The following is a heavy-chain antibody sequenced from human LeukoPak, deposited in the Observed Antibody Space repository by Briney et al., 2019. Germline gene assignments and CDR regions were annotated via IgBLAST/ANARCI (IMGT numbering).Heavy chain of an antibody. J-gene: IGHJ4*02. CDR1: GFTFSDYY. V-gene: IGHV3-11*04. CDR2: ISSSGKTI. Sequence: KAGGSLRLSCAASGFTFSDYYMTWIRQAPGKGLEWISYISSSGKTIYYADSMKGRFTISRDNSKNSLYLQINSLRGDDTAVYYCAREHTMMTRTFDYWGQGTLVTVSS. CDR3: AREHTMMTRTFDY. D-gene: IGHD3-22*01.